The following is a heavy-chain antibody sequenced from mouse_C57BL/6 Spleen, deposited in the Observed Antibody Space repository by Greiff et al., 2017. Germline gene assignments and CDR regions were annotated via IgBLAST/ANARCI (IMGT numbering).Heavy chain of an antibody. J-gene: IGHJ2*01. V-gene: IGHV1-42*01. CDR1: GYSFTGYY. CDR2: INPSTGGT. Sequence: EVKLVESGPELVKPGASVKISCKASGYSFTGYYMNWVKQSPEKSLEWIGEINPSTGGTTYNQKFKAKATLTVDKSSSTAYMQLKSLTSEDSAVYDCARSGVGSYYFDYWGQGTTLTVSS. CDR3: ARSGVGSYYFDY. D-gene: IGHD3-1*01.